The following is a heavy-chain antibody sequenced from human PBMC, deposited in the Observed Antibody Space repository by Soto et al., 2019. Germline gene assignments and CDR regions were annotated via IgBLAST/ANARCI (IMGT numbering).Heavy chain of an antibody. CDR1: GGSFTSTNW. CDR2: IYRTGST. V-gene: IGHV4-4*02. CDR3: ASRDPGTSVDY. J-gene: IGHJ4*02. Sequence: QVQLQESGPGLVKPSGTLSLTCAVSGGSFTSTNWWTWVRQPPGQGLEWIGEIYRTGSTNYHPSLKSRVTISLDKSEHQFSLKVTSLTAADPSVYYCASRDPGTSVDYWGQGTLVTVSS. D-gene: IGHD1-7*01.